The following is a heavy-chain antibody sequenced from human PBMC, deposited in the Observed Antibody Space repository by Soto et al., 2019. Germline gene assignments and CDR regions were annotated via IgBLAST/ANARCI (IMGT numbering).Heavy chain of an antibody. CDR1: GFTVSSSY. V-gene: IGHV3-53*01. Sequence: GGSLRLSCAASGFTVSSSYMSWVRQAPGKGLEWVSFIHSAGNTFYADSVKGRFTISRDNSKNTLYLQMNSLRAEDTAVYYCARAKNDFWSGYLDYWGQGTLVTVSS. J-gene: IGHJ4*02. CDR2: IHSAGNT. D-gene: IGHD3-3*01. CDR3: ARAKNDFWSGYLDY.